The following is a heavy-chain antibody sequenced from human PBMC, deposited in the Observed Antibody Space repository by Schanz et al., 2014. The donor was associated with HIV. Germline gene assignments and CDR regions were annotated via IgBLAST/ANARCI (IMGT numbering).Heavy chain of an antibody. Sequence: QVQLQQWGAGLLKPSETLSLTCAVYGGSFRAYDWTWIRQFPHMGLEWIGGARHTGGTHYNPSLESRVTMSLDTSRNQFSRKLTSVTAADTAVYFCARGLVNCSGGSCYSGWFDPWGQGNLVTVSS. CDR1: GGSFRAYD. V-gene: IGHV4-34*01. J-gene: IGHJ5*02. CDR3: ARGLVNCSGGSCYSGWFDP. D-gene: IGHD2-15*01. CDR2: ARHTGGT.